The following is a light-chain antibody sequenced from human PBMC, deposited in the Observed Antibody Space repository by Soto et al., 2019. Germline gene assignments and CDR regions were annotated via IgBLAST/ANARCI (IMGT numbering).Light chain of an antibody. V-gene: IGKV3-20*01. CDR2: GTS. J-gene: IGKJ1*01. CDR3: HQYDSSPTT. CDR1: QSVSSSY. Sequence: EIVLKQSPGTLSLSPGERATLSCRASQSVSSSYLAWYQQNPGQAPRLVIYGTSSRATGIPDRFSGSGSGTDFTLTISRLEPEDFAVYYCHQYDSSPTTFGQGTKVDI.